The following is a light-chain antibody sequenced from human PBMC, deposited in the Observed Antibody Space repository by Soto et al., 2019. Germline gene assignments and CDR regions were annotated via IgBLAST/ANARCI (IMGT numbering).Light chain of an antibody. V-gene: IGLV2-23*01. Sequence: QSELTQPASVSGSPGQSITMSGTGTSSTVGGFNVVSWYQQHPGKAPKVIIYEGIKRPSGVSNRFSGSNSGSTASLTISGLQAEDEADYYCCSYVGATTYVFGTGTKVTVL. CDR1: SSTVGGFNV. CDR2: EGI. J-gene: IGLJ1*01. CDR3: CSYVGATTYV.